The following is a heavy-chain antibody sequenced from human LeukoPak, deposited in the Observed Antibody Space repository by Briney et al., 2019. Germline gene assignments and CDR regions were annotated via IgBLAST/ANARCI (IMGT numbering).Heavy chain of an antibody. CDR3: AKGRLRLAELSSFDY. CDR1: GFTFYSYG. Sequence: GGSLRLSCAASGFTFYSYGMNWVRQAPGKGLEWVSGINRSGDSTSYADSVKGRFSLSRDNSKNTLSLQMNSLRAEDTAVYYCAKGRLRLAELSSFDYWGQGTLVTVSS. V-gene: IGHV3-23*05. D-gene: IGHD3-16*02. J-gene: IGHJ4*02. CDR2: INRSGDST.